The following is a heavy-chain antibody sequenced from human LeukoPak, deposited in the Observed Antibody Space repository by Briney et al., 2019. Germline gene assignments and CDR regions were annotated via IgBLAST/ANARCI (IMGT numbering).Heavy chain of an antibody. CDR1: GGSFSGYY. D-gene: IGHD5-18*01. V-gene: IGHV4-34*01. Sequence: SETLSLTCAVFGGSFSGYYWSWIRQPPGKGLEWIGEINHSGSTIYNPSFKSRVTISVDTSKNQFSLKLSSVTAADTAVYYCARGERIQLWKYFDYWGQGTLVTVSS. J-gene: IGHJ4*02. CDR2: INHSGST. CDR3: ARGERIQLWKYFDY.